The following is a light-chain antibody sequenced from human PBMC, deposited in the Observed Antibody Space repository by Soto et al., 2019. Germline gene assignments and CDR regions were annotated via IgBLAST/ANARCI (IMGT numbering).Light chain of an antibody. Sequence: EVVMTQSPATLSVSPGEGVTLSCRASQGIGDTLAWYQHKPGQTPRLLIYDTSTRATGVPARFSGSRSGPEFTLTISSLEPEDFAVYYCQQRSDWPWTFGQGTKVDIK. CDR3: QQRSDWPWT. CDR1: QGIGDT. V-gene: IGKV3D-11*01. CDR2: DTS. J-gene: IGKJ1*01.